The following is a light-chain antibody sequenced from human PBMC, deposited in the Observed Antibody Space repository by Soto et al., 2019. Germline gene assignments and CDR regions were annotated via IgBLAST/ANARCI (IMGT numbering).Light chain of an antibody. V-gene: IGLV2-8*01. J-gene: IGLJ2*01. Sequence: QSALTQPPSASGSPGQSVTISCTGATRDIGGYNYVSWYQQHPGKAPKVIIYEVNKRPSGVPDRFSGSKSANTASLTVSGLQAEDEADYYCSSYAGSSSVVFGGGTKPTVL. CDR1: TRDIGGYNY. CDR2: EVN. CDR3: SSYAGSSSVV.